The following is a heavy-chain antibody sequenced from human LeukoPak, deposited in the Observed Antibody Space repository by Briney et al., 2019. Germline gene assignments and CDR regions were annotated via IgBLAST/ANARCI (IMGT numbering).Heavy chain of an antibody. CDR2: IYPGDSDT. D-gene: IGHD2-2*01. CDR1: GYSFTSYW. J-gene: IGHJ5*02. V-gene: IGHV5-51*01. Sequence: GESLKISCKGSGYSFTSYWIGWVRQMPGKGLEWMGIIYPGDSDTRYSPSFQGQVTISADKSISTAYLQWSSLKASDTAMYYCARFACSSTSCYAFDPWGQGTLVTVSS. CDR3: ARFACSSTSCYAFDP.